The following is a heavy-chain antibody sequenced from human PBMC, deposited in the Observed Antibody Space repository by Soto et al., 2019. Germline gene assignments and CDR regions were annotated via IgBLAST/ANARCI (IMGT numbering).Heavy chain of an antibody. D-gene: IGHD6-19*01. J-gene: IGHJ4*02. CDR2: TRNKANSYTT. V-gene: IGHV3-72*01. CDR3: ARRSSGWFYFDY. CDR1: GFTFSDHY. Sequence: GGSLRLSCAASGFTFSDHYMDWVRQAPGKGLEWVGRTRNKANSYTTEYAASVKGRFTISRDDSKNSLYLQMNSLKTEDTAVYYCARRSSGWFYFDYWGQVTLVTVSS.